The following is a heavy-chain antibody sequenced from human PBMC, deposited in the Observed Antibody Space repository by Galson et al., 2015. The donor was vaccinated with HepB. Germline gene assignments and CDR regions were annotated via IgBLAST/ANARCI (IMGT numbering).Heavy chain of an antibody. D-gene: IGHD3-10*01. CDR1: GFTFTSYY. V-gene: IGHV3-23*01. CDR3: AKALFGSPPVFDY. Sequence: SLRLSCAASGFTFTSYYMSWVRQSPVKGLEWLSSVGEIGNTNYADSVRGRFTISRDNSKNTIYLQMDGLRAEDTAVYYCAKALFGSPPVFDYWGQGALVIVSS. J-gene: IGHJ4*02. CDR2: VGEIGNT.